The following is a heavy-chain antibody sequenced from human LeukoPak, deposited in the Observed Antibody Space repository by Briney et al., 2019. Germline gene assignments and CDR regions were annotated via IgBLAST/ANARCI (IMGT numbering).Heavy chain of an antibody. D-gene: IGHD6-19*01. CDR3: GKTTTGYSSGRNPAWPVDY. J-gene: IGHJ4*02. CDR1: GFTFSSYA. CDR2: IFGSGGSA. V-gene: IGHV3-23*01. Sequence: GSLRLSCTASGFTFSSYAMYWVRQAPGKGLEWVSGIFGSGGSAHYADSVKGRFTISRDNSQNTVYLQMNSLRAEDTAVYYCGKTTTGYSSGRNPAWPVDYWGQGTLVTVSS.